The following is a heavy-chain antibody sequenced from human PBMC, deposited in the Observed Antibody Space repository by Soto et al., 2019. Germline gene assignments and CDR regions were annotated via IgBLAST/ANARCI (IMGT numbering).Heavy chain of an antibody. CDR2: ISYDGSNK. J-gene: IGHJ4*02. CDR3: AAVGIAAHLSY. V-gene: IGHV3-30-3*01. Sequence: QVQLVESGGGVVQPGRSLRLSCAASGFTFSSYAMHWVRQAPGKGLEWVAVISYDGSNKYYADSVKGRFTISRDNSKNTLYLQMNSLRAEGTAVYYCAAVGIAAHLSYWGQGTLVTVSS. CDR1: GFTFSSYA. D-gene: IGHD6-13*01.